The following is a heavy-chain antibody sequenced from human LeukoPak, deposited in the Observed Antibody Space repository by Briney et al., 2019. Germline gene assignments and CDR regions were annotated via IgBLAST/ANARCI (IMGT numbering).Heavy chain of an antibody. CDR1: GFTFSSYS. D-gene: IGHD3-10*01. Sequence: PGGSLRLSCAASGFTFSSYSMNWVRQAPGKGLEWVSSISSSSSYIYYADSVKGRFTISRDNAKNSLYLQMNSLRAEDTAVYYCARDAPLYMVRGVVQNYYYYGMGVWGQGTTVTVSS. V-gene: IGHV3-21*01. CDR3: ARDAPLYMVRGVVQNYYYYGMGV. CDR2: ISSSSSYI. J-gene: IGHJ6*02.